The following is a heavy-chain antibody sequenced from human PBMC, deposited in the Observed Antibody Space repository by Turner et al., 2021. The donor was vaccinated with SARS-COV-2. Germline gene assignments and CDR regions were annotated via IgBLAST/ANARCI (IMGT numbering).Heavy chain of an antibody. CDR1: GFTFGKYA. D-gene: IGHD7-27*01. CDR2: IRSTNFGGTT. Sequence: VRVVESGGGLVQPGRSLRPSCTASGFTFGKYAMSWIRQAPGKGLEWVGFIRSTNFGGTTEYATSVRGRFNVTRDDSRTIAYLHMSSLKTEDTAVYYCARGRTGASYYFDYWGQGILVTVSS. CDR3: ARGRTGASYYFDY. V-gene: IGHV3-49*03. J-gene: IGHJ4*02.